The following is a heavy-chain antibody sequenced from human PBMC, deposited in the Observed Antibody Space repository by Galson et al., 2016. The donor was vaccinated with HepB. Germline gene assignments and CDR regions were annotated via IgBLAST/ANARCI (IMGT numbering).Heavy chain of an antibody. CDR2: INQVGSEK. CDR3: AREFATITLVRGVSDFPFDY. D-gene: IGHD3-10*01. Sequence: QAPGKGLEWVANINQVGSEKYYVDSVKGRFTITRDNAKNSLYLQMNTLRAEDSAVYYCAREFATITLVRGVSDFPFDYWGQGILVTVSS. V-gene: IGHV3-7*01. J-gene: IGHJ4*02.